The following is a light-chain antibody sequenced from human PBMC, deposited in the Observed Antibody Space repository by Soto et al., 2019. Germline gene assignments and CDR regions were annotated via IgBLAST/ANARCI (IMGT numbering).Light chain of an antibody. V-gene: IGKV1-8*01. CDR2: ATS. J-gene: IGKJ1*01. CDR1: QGISSY. Sequence: AIRMTQSPSSLSASTGGRVTITCRASQGISSYLAWFQQRPGRPPKLLMSATSTLHSDVPSRFSGSGSGTDFTLTIGCLQSEDLATYYCQQYYTYPWTFGQGTQVEIK. CDR3: QQYYTYPWT.